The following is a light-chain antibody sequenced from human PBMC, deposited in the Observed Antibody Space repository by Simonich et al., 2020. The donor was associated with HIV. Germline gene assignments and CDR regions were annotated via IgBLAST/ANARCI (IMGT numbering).Light chain of an antibody. CDR1: QGISNY. CDR3: QQAIGFPRT. CDR2: AAS. J-gene: IGKJ1*01. V-gene: IGKV1-17*03. Sequence: DIQMTQSPSAMSASVGDRVTITCRASQGISNYFAWFQHKPGKAPKLLMYAASTLQSGVPSRFSGSGSGTKFTLTITSLQPEDFATYYCQQAIGFPRTFGQGTKVEVK.